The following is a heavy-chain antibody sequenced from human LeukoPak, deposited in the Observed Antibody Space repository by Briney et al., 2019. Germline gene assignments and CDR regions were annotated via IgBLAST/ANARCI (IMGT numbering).Heavy chain of an antibody. Sequence: GGSLRLSCAASGFTFSSFTMNWARQVPGKGLEWISYISLGNSTMFYADSVKGRFTISRDNSKSTLYLQMNSLRAEDTGVYYCARVAEAGIVVAGSDYWGQGTLVTVSS. J-gene: IGHJ4*02. D-gene: IGHD6-19*01. V-gene: IGHV3-48*01. CDR2: ISLGNSTM. CDR1: GFTFSSFT. CDR3: ARVAEAGIVVAGSDY.